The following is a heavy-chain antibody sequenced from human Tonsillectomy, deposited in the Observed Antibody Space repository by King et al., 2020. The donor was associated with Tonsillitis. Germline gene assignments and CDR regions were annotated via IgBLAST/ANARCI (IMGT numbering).Heavy chain of an antibody. J-gene: IGHJ4*02. CDR3: ARGGRTIFGVVDPLAFDY. Sequence: QLQESGPGLVKPSQTLSLTCTVSGGSITSGGYYWSWIRQRPGKGLECIGHIYYSGSTYYNPSLKSRLAISVDTSKNQLSLSLSSVTAADTAVYYCARGGRTIFGVVDPLAFDYWGQGALVTVSS. D-gene: IGHD3-3*01. CDR2: IYYSGST. CDR1: GGSITSGGYY. V-gene: IGHV4-31*03.